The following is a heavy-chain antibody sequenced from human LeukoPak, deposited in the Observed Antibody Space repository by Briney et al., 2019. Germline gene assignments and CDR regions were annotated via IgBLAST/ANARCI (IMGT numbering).Heavy chain of an antibody. CDR3: ARERVLWFGGTHRYYFDY. D-gene: IGHD3-10*01. J-gene: IGHJ4*02. V-gene: IGHV4-31*03. CDR1: GGSISSGGYY. Sequence: TLSLTCTVSGGSISSGGYYWSWIRQHPGKGLEWIGYIYYSGSTYYNPSLKSRVTISVDTSKNQFSLKLSSVTAADTAVYYCARERVLWFGGTHRYYFDYWGQGTLVTVSS. CDR2: IYYSGST.